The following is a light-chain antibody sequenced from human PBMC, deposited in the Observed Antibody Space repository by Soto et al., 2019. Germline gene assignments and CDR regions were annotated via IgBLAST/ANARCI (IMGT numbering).Light chain of an antibody. Sequence: QSVLTPPPSVSGSPGQRVTISCSGSSSNIGAGYDVNWYRQLPGTAPKLLIYGNSDRPSGVPDRFSGSKSGTSASLAITGLQAEDEADYFCQSYDRSLRTYVFGTGTKVTVL. J-gene: IGLJ1*01. CDR3: QSYDRSLRTYV. CDR1: SSNIGAGYD. CDR2: GNS. V-gene: IGLV1-40*01.